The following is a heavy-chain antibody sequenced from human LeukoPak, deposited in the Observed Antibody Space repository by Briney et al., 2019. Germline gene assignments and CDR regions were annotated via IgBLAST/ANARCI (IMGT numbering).Heavy chain of an antibody. CDR3: AKTQPYYYGSGRGNSFDY. D-gene: IGHD3-10*01. V-gene: IGHV3-23*01. Sequence: PGGSLRLSCAASGFTFSSYAMSWVRQAPGKGLEWVSAISGSGGSTYYADSVKGRLTISRDNSKNTLYLQMNSLRAEDTAVYYCAKTQPYYYGSGRGNSFDYWGQGTLVTVSS. CDR2: ISGSGGST. J-gene: IGHJ4*02. CDR1: GFTFSSYA.